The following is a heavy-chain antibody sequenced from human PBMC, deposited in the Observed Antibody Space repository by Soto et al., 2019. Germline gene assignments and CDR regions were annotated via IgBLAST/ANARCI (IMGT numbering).Heavy chain of an antibody. V-gene: IGHV4-59*01. Sequence: SETLSLTCTVSGGSISSYYWSWIRQPPGKGLECIGYIYYSGSTNYNPSLKSRVTTSVDTSKNQFSLKLSSVTAADTAVYYCAGYGLRYFDWLLLGGNNWFDPWGQGTLVTVSS. J-gene: IGHJ5*02. D-gene: IGHD3-9*01. CDR2: IYYSGST. CDR3: AGYGLRYFDWLLLGGNNWFDP. CDR1: GGSISSYY.